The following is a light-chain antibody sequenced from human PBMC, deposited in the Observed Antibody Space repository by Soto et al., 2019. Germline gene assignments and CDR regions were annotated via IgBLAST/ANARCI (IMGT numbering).Light chain of an antibody. Sequence: EIVLTQSPGTLSLSPGERATLSCRASQSVSSNFLAWYQQKPGQAPKLLISGASSRATGIPDRFSGSGSGTDFTLTISRLEPEDFALYSCQQYGSSPGTFGQGTELEIK. V-gene: IGKV3-20*01. J-gene: IGKJ2*02. CDR1: QSVSSNF. CDR2: GAS. CDR3: QQYGSSPGT.